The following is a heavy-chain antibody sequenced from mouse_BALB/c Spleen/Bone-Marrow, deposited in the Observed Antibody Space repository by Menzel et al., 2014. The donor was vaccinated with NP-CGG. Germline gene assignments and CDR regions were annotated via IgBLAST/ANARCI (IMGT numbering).Heavy chain of an antibody. CDR1: GYTFSSYW. Sequence: QVQLQQSGAELMKPGASVKISCKATGYTFSSYWIERVKXXPXHGLEWIXXXLPGRGSTNYNEKFKGKATFTSDTSSNTAYMQLRSXPSEDSAVYYCXXXXXXXXXXXGXRTXVTXSS. V-gene: IGHV1-9*01. CDR3: XXXXXXXXXX. J-gene: IGHJ4*01. CDR2: XLPGRGST.